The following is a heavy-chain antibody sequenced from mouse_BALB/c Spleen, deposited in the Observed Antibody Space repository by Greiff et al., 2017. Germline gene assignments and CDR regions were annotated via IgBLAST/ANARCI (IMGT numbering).Heavy chain of an antibody. CDR1: GYTFTSYW. CDR2: IDPSDSYT. Sequence: VQLQQPGAELVKPGASVKMSCKASGYTFTSYWMHWVKQRPGQGLEWIGVIDPSDSYTSYNQKFKGKATLTVDTSSSTAYMQLSSLTSEDSAVYYCTRNGNGLAYWGQGTLVTVSA. V-gene: IGHV1S127*01. CDR3: TRNGNGLAY. J-gene: IGHJ3*01.